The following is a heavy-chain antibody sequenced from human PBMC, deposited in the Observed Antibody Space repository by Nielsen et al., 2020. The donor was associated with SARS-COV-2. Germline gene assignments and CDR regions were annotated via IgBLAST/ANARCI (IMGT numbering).Heavy chain of an antibody. D-gene: IGHD1-1*01. J-gene: IGHJ5*02. CDR2: IGAPGGST. Sequence: GESLKISCTASGLTFSNSAMIWVRQAPGKGLEWVATIGAPGGSTYYADSGKGRFIISRDNSKDTLYLQLNFVRFEDTAIYYCLQGGASWGQGTLVTVSS. CDR3: LQGGAS. V-gene: IGHV3-23*01. CDR1: GLTFSNSA.